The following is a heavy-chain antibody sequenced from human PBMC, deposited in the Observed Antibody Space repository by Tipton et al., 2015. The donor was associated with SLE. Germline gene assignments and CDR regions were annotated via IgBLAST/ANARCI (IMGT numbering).Heavy chain of an antibody. Sequence: TLSLTCSVSGGSINNWSFYWGWIRQPPGKGLEWIGSLYYGGSSYYNPSLKSRVTISVDTSKNHVSLRLSSVTAADTAVYYCARNCAGDCFGAFDVWGQRTMVSVSP. D-gene: IGHD2-21*01. CDR2: LYYGGSS. CDR3: ARNCAGDCFGAFDV. V-gene: IGHV4-39*02. CDR1: GGSINNWSFY. J-gene: IGHJ3*01.